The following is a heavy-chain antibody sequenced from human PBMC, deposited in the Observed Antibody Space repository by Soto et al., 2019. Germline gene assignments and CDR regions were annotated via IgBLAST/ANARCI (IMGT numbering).Heavy chain of an antibody. CDR1: SGSISSGGYY. CDR2: IYYSGST. CDR3: ARDPGYSSGWPLDHGLGFPVGFDP. D-gene: IGHD6-19*01. Sequence: PSETLSLTCTVSSGSISSGGYYWSWIRQHPGKGLEWIGYIYYSGSTYYNPSLKSRVTISVDTSKNQFSLKLSSVTAADTAVYYCARDPGYSSGWPLDHGLGFPVGFDPWGQGTLVTVSS. V-gene: IGHV4-31*03. J-gene: IGHJ5*02.